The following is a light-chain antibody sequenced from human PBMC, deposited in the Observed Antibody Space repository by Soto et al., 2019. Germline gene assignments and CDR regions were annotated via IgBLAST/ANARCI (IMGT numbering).Light chain of an antibody. CDR2: KAS. CDR3: QQYNSYST. CDR1: QSISSW. J-gene: IGKJ2*01. Sequence: DIQMTQSPSTLSASVGDRVTITCRASQSISSWLAWYQQKPGKAPKLLIYKASSLESGVPSRFSGSGSGTELTITISSLQPDDFATYYCQQYNSYSTFGQGTKLEIK. V-gene: IGKV1-5*03.